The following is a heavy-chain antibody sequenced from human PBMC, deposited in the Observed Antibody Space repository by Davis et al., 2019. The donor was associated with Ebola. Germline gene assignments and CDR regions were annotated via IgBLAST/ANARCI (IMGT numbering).Heavy chain of an antibody. V-gene: IGHV4-39*07. D-gene: IGHD2-2*01. CDR3: AREAGGSSTSWYNWFDP. J-gene: IGHJ5*02. CDR2: IYYSGST. Sequence: GSLRLSCTVSGGSISSSSYYWGWIRQPPGKGLEWIGSIYYSGSTNYNPSLKSRVTISVDTSKNQFSLKLSSVTAADTAVYYCAREAGGSSTSWYNWFDPWGQGTLVTVSS. CDR1: GGSISSSSYY.